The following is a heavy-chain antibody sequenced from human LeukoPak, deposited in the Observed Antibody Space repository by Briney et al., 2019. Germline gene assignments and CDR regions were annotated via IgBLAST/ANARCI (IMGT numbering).Heavy chain of an antibody. D-gene: IGHD3-3*01. V-gene: IGHV4-61*02. Sequence: PSETLSLTCTVSGGSISSGSYYWSWIRQPAGKGLEWIGRIYTSGSTNYNPSLKSRVTISVDTSKNQFSLKLSSVTAADTAVYYCAREGFGVVIENYMDVWGKGTTVTVSS. CDR2: IYTSGST. J-gene: IGHJ6*03. CDR1: GGSISSGSYY. CDR3: AREGFGVVIENYMDV.